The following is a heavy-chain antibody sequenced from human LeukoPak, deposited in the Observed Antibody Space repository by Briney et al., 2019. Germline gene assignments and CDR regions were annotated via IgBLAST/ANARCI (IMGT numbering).Heavy chain of an antibody. J-gene: IGHJ4*02. D-gene: IGHD6-19*01. V-gene: IGHV4-39*02. CDR1: GGSISSSNYY. Sequence: KPSETLSLTCIVSGGSISSSNYYWGSIRQPPGMGLEQFGSIFDSGRTYFNPSLKSRVTISVDTSKNQFSLRLSSVTAADTAVYYCARGRYYSSGWYKARHFDYWGQGTLVTDSS. CDR3: ARGRYYSSGWYKARHFDY. CDR2: IFDSGRT.